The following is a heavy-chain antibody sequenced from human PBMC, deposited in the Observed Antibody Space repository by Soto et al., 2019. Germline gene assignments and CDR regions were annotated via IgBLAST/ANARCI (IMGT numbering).Heavy chain of an antibody. Sequence: SETLSLTCTVPGRSVNIGNYYWSWIRQPPGKGMEWIGFIQYSGSTNYNHSLKNRVTMSVDTSKNQFSLKLTSVNAADTAVYYCTRGGDAYKNGHWGQGTLVTVSS. CDR3: TRGGDAYKNGH. J-gene: IGHJ4*02. CDR2: IQYSGST. D-gene: IGHD2-21*01. CDR1: GRSVNIGNYY. V-gene: IGHV4-61*01.